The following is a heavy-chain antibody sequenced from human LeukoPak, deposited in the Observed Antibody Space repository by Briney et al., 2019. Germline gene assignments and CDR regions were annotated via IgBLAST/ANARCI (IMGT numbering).Heavy chain of an antibody. J-gene: IGHJ4*02. Sequence: ASVKVSCKASGGTFSSYAISWVRQAPGQGLEWMGWISAYNGNTNYAQKLQGRVTMTTDTSTSTAYMELRSLRSDDTAVYYCARANYDILTGYPDYWGQGTLVTVSS. D-gene: IGHD3-9*01. V-gene: IGHV1-18*01. CDR2: ISAYNGNT. CDR1: GGTFSSYA. CDR3: ARANYDILTGYPDY.